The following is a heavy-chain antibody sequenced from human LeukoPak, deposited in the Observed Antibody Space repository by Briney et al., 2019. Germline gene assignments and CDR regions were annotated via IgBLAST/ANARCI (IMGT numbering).Heavy chain of an antibody. CDR3: MAVAGTRDYKYYMDV. Sequence: GGSLRLSCAASGFTFSSYWMHCVRQAPGKGLVWVSRIKTDGSSTSYADSVKGRFTISRDNAKNTLYLQMNSLRPEDTAVYYCMAVAGTRDYKYYMDVWGKGTTVTVSS. CDR1: GFTFSSYW. J-gene: IGHJ6*03. D-gene: IGHD6-19*01. CDR2: IKTDGSST. V-gene: IGHV3-74*01.